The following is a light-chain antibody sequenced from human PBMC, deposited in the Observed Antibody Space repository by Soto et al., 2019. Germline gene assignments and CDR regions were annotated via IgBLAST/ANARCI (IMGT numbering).Light chain of an antibody. V-gene: IGLV2-14*01. CDR2: DVS. CDR1: SSDVGSYNR. CDR3: NSYTTNSTYI. Sequence: GMPQPGAVSVSPGQSITISCTGTSSDVGSYNRVSWYQQPPGTAPRLIIHDVSNRPSGVSTRFSGSKSGNTASLTISGLQAEDEADYFCNSYTTNSTYIFGT. J-gene: IGLJ1*01.